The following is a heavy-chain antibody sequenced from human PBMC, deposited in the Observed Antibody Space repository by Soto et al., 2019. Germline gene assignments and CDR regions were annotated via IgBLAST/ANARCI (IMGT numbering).Heavy chain of an antibody. D-gene: IGHD4-17*01. CDR3: ARDSDYGEPSPSRWNL. CDR1: GYTFTSYG. CDR2: ISAYNGNT. V-gene: IGHV1-18*01. Sequence: QVPLVQSGAEVKKPGASVKVSCKASGYTFTSYGISWVRQAPGQGLESMGWISAYNGNTNYAQKLQGRVTMTTDTSTSTAYMELRSLRSDDTAVYYCARDSDYGEPSPSRWNLWGQGTLVTVSS. J-gene: IGHJ5*02.